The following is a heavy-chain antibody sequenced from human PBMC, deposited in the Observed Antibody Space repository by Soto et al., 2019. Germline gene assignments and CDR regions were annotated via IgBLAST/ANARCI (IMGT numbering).Heavy chain of an antibody. J-gene: IGHJ4*02. CDR2: IKQDGSEK. CDR1: GFTFSSYW. Sequence: PGGFLRLSCAASGFTFSSYWMSWVRQAPGKGMEWVANIKQDGSEKYYVDSVKGRFTISRDNAKNSLYLQMNSLRAEDTAVYYCPRLPGPPSYSSSSDYWGQGTLVTVSS. CDR3: PRLPGPPSYSSSSDY. V-gene: IGHV3-7*01. D-gene: IGHD6-6*01.